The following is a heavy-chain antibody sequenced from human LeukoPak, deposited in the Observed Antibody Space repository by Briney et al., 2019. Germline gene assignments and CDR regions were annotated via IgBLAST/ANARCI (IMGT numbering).Heavy chain of an antibody. CDR3: AKAGVVAARGHVQGGIDP. CDR2: ISYDGSNK. D-gene: IGHD2-15*01. CDR1: GFTFSSYG. V-gene: IGHV3-30*18. Sequence: GRSLRLSCAASGFTFSSYGMHWVRQAPGKGLEWVAVISYDGSNKYYADSVKGRFTISRDNSKNTLYLQMNSLRAEDTAVYYCAKAGVVAARGHVQGGIDPWGQGTLVTVSS. J-gene: IGHJ5*02.